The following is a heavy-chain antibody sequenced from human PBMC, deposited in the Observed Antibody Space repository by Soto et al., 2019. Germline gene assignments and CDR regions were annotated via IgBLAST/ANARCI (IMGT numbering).Heavy chain of an antibody. V-gene: IGHV4-34*01. D-gene: IGHD6-13*01. CDR3: ARGWNLRRYSSSWYWFDP. CDR2: INHSGST. J-gene: IGHJ5*02. Sequence: ASETLSLTCAVYGGSFSGYYWSWIRQPPGKGLEWIGEINHSGSTNYNPSLKSRVTISVDTSKNQFSLKLSPVTAADTAVYYCARGWNLRRYSSSWYWFDPWGQGTLVTVSS. CDR1: GGSFSGYY.